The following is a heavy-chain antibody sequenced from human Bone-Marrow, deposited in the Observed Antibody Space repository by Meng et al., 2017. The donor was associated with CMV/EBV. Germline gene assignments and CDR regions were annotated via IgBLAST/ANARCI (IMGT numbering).Heavy chain of an antibody. CDR2: IYSDGATT. D-gene: IGHD2-8*02. J-gene: IGHJ5*02. V-gene: IGHV3-48*03. CDR3: ATMVSSERYSQGYWHH. CDR1: GFSLNKHA. Sequence: GGSLRLSCAASGFSLNKHAMNWVRQAPGKGLEWVSYIYSDGATTDFGDSVKGRFTISRDNTKNALFLQMNSLRAEDTAVYYCATMVSSERYSQGYWHHWGQGTLVTVSS.